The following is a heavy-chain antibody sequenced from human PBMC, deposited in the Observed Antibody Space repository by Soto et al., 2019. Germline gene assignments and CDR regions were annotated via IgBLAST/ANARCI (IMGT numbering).Heavy chain of an antibody. D-gene: IGHD6-19*01. Sequence: SETLSLTCTVSGGSISSYYWSWIRQPPGKGLEWIGYIYYSGTTSYNPSLKSRVTISVDTSKNQFSLNLISVTAADTAVYYCARRGSINSAWPLWGQGTLVTVSS. CDR2: IYYSGTT. CDR3: ARRGSINSAWPL. V-gene: IGHV4-59*08. J-gene: IGHJ4*02. CDR1: GGSISSYY.